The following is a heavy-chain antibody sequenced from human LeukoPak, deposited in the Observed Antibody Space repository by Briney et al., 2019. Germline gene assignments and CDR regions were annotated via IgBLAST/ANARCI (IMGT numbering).Heavy chain of an antibody. J-gene: IGHJ6*03. CDR3: AKGRITIFGYYMDV. CDR1: GFTFSSYA. V-gene: IGHV3-23*01. CDR2: ISDSGRT. D-gene: IGHD3-9*01. Sequence: GGSLRLSCAASGFTFSSYAMSWVRQAPGKGLEWVSAISDSGRTYYADFVKGRFTISRDNSKNTLYLQMNSLRAEDTAVYYCAKGRITIFGYYMDVWGKGTTVTVSS.